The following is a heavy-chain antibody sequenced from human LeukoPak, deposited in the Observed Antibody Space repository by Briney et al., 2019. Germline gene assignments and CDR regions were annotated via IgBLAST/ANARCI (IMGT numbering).Heavy chain of an antibody. CDR3: ARALTLYSGCDYYYYYYMDV. CDR1: GGTFSNYA. J-gene: IGHJ6*03. D-gene: IGHD5-12*01. Sequence: GASVKVSCKASGGTFSNYAISWVRQAPGQGLEWMGRIIPIFGTPNYAQKFQGRVTMTRDTSTSTVYMELSSLRSEDTAVYYCARALTLYSGCDYYYYYYMDVWGKGTTVTVSS. V-gene: IGHV1-69*05. CDR2: IIPIFGTP.